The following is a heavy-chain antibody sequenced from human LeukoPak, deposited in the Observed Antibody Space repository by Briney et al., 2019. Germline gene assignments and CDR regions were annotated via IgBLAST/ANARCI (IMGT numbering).Heavy chain of an antibody. CDR1: GFTFSSYN. V-gene: IGHV3-21*01. Sequence: GGSLRLSCAASGFTFSSYNMNWVRQAPGKGLEWVSSISSSSSYIYYADSVKGRFTISRDNAKNSLYLQMNSLRAEDTAVYYCARDYGVDYYDSSGWSNAFDIWGQGTMVTVSS. CDR2: ISSSSSYI. CDR3: ARDYGVDYYDSSGWSNAFDI. J-gene: IGHJ3*02. D-gene: IGHD3-22*01.